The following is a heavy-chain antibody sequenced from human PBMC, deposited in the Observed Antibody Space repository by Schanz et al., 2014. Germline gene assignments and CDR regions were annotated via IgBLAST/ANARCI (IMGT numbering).Heavy chain of an antibody. CDR2: FNPGNGGA. CDR1: GFIFTGYF. V-gene: IGHV1-2*06. CDR3: ARTASHDVWRGYIPHYAFDI. D-gene: IGHD3-3*01. Sequence: QVQLVQSGAEVKKPGDSVTVSCKVSGFIFTGYFIHWIRQAPGQGLEWMGRFNPGNGGANFAEKFQGRVTMTSDTSITTVYMEVNSLTSDDTAVFYCARTASHDVWRGYIPHYAFDIWGQGTVVTVSS. J-gene: IGHJ3*02.